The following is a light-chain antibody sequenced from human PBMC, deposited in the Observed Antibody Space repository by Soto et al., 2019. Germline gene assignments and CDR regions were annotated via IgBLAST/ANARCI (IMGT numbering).Light chain of an antibody. CDR1: SSDVGAYNY. CDR3: TSYAGSNIWV. J-gene: IGLJ3*02. V-gene: IGLV2-8*01. Sequence: QSALTQPPSASGSPGQSVTISCTGTSSDVGAYNYVSWYQQYPGKAPKLMIYEVSKRPSGVPDRVSGSKSGKTASLTGSGLQPEDEADYRFTSYAGSNIWVFGGGTKVTAL. CDR2: EVS.